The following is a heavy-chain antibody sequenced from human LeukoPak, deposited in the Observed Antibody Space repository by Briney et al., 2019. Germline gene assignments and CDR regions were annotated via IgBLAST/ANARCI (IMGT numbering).Heavy chain of an antibody. D-gene: IGHD3-22*01. V-gene: IGHV1-2*06. Sequence: ASVKVSCKASGYTFTGYYMHWVRQAPGQGLEWMGRINPNSGGTNYAQKFQGRVTMTRDTSISTGYMELSRLRSDDTAVYYCARDDNSGYYYGFFDYWGQGTLVTVSS. J-gene: IGHJ4*02. CDR1: GYTFTGYY. CDR3: ARDDNSGYYYGFFDY. CDR2: INPNSGGT.